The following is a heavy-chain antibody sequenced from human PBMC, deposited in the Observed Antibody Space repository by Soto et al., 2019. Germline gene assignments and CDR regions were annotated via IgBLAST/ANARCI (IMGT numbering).Heavy chain of an antibody. CDR1: GFIFTTSD. D-gene: IGHD2-21*02. V-gene: IGHV3-23*04. CDR3: EKGGGGDHGY. J-gene: IGHJ4*02. CDR2: ITITGDTT. Sequence: EVQLVESEGGLVQPGGSLRLSCEASGFIFTTSDMSWVRQAPGKGLEWISSITITGDTTHYADSVKGRFTISRDNSRNRVYLQINTRRVPAPAVYFCEKGGGGDHGYWGQGTLVAVSS.